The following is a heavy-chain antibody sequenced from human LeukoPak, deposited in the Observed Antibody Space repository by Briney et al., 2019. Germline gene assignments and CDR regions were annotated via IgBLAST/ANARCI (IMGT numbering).Heavy chain of an antibody. V-gene: IGHV3-33*01. CDR1: GFTFSSFD. CDR3: ARGPPAPVDV. D-gene: IGHD6-25*01. CDR2: VSYDGSNK. J-gene: IGHJ6*04. Sequence: GRSLRLSCAASGFTFSSFDVHWVRQAPGKGLEWVTLVSYDGSNKYYADSVKGRFTISRDNSKNTLYLHINSLRAEDTAVYYCARGPPAPVDVWGKGTTVTVSS.